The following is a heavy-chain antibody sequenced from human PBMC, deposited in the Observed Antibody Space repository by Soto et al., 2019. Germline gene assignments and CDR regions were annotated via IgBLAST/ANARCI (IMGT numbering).Heavy chain of an antibody. Sequence: GASVKVSCKASGYTFTSYAMHWVRQAPGQRLEWMGWINAGNGNTKYSQKFQGRVTITRDTSASTAYMELSSLRSEDTAVYYCARDLTRYKMSRMGGFDYWGQGTLVTVS. V-gene: IGHV1-3*01. CDR2: INAGNGNT. D-gene: IGHD3-16*02. CDR3: ARDLTRYKMSRMGGFDY. CDR1: GYTFTSYA. J-gene: IGHJ4*02.